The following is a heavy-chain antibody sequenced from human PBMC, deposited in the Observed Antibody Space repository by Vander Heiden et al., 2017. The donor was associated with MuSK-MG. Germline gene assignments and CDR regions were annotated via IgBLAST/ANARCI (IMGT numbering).Heavy chain of an antibody. CDR1: GGSISSGGYY. CDR3: AIARHGELEGIDY. Sequence: QVQLQESGPGLVKPSQTLSLTCTVSGGSISSGGYYWSWIRQHPGKGLEWIGYIYSSGSTYYNPALKSRVTISVDTAKNQFSLKMRSVTAADTAVYYFAIARHGELEGIDYWGQGTMVTVYS. J-gene: IGHJ4*02. D-gene: IGHD4-17*01. CDR2: IYSSGST. V-gene: IGHV4-31*03.